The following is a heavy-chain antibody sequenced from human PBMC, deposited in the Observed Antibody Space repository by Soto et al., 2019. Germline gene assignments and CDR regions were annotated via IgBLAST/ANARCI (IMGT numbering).Heavy chain of an antibody. J-gene: IGHJ5*02. CDR2: RYYTGNT. CDR1: GGSISSSTYY. D-gene: IGHD2-2*01. Sequence: PSETLSLTCTVSGGSISSSTYYWNRIRQPPEKGLEWIGSRYYTGNTNYNPSFQSRVTISVDPPKNHFSLNLNSVTTTDTAVYYCARGETSSLSALLDPWGRGIMVT. V-gene: IGHV4-39*02. CDR3: ARGETSSLSALLDP.